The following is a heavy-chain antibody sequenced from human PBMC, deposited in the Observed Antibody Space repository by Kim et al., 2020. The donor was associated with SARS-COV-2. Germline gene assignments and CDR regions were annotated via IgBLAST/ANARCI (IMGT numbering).Heavy chain of an antibody. V-gene: IGHV1-3*01. D-gene: IGHD6-19*01. Sequence: YSPKFQGRVTITRDTSASTAYMELSSLRSEDTAVYYCARDLREQWLVLHYWGQGTLVTVSS. CDR3: ARDLREQWLVLHY. J-gene: IGHJ4*02.